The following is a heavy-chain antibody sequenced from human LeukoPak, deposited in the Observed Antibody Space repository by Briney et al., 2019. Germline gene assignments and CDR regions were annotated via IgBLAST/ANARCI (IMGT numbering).Heavy chain of an antibody. V-gene: IGHV4-34*01. Sequence: SETLSLTCAVYGRSFSGYYWSWIRQPPGKGLEWIGEINHSGSTNYNPSLKSRVTISVDTSKNQFSLKLSSVTAADTAVYYCARGRIAAANDAFDIWGQGTMVTVSS. CDR3: ARGRIAAANDAFDI. CDR2: INHSGST. D-gene: IGHD6-13*01. J-gene: IGHJ3*02. CDR1: GRSFSGYY.